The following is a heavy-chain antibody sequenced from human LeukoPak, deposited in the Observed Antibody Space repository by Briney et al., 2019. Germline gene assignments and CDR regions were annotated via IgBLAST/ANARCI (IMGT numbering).Heavy chain of an antibody. V-gene: IGHV1-69*06. D-gene: IGHD3-22*01. CDR2: IIPIFGTA. CDR3: TRLGYNYDTSGNY. Sequence: EASVKVSCKASGYSFNSQGMNWVRQAPGQGLEWMGGIIPIFGTANYAQKFQGRVTITADKSTSTAYMELSSLRSEDTAVYYCTRLGYNYDTSGNYWGQGTLVTVSS. CDR1: GYSFNSQG. J-gene: IGHJ4*02.